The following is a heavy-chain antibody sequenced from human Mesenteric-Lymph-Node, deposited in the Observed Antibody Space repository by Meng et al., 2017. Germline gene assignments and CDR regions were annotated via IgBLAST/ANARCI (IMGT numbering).Heavy chain of an antibody. V-gene: IGHV3-30*07. Sequence: GGSLRLSCAASGFTFSTYAMHWLRQAPGKGLEWVAVILYDGSDKNYADSVKGRFTISRDNSKNTLYLQMDSLRVEDTAVYYCAKNVWISGATYDPFDIWGQGTMITVSS. J-gene: IGHJ3*02. CDR1: GFTFSTYA. D-gene: IGHD1-26*01. CDR2: ILYDGSDK. CDR3: AKNVWISGATYDPFDI.